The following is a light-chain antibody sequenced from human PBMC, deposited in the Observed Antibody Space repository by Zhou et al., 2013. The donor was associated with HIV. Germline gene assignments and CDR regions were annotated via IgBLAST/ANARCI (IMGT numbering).Light chain of an antibody. CDR3: HYYGSSSKT. Sequence: DIVLTQSPGTLSLSPGERATLSCRPSQYLNSAYLAWYQQKPGQAPRLFISAASSRATGIPDRFSGSGSGTDFTLTISRLEPEDSAVYYCHYYGSSSKTFGQGTKVEIK. J-gene: IGKJ1*01. CDR1: QYLNSAY. V-gene: IGKV3-20*01. CDR2: AAS.